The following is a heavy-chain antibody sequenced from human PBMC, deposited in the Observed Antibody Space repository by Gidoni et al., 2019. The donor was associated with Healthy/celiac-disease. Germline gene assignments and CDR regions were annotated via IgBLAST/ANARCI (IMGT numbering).Heavy chain of an antibody. J-gene: IGHJ4*02. Sequence: QLQLQQWAAGLLKPSETLSLTCAVYGGSFIGYYWSWIRQPPGKGLEWIGEINHSGSTNYNPSLKSRVTISVDTSKNQFSLKLSSVTAADTAVYYCARGRSYYGSGSYYLYFDYWGQGTLVTVSS. CDR3: ARGRSYYGSGSYYLYFDY. V-gene: IGHV4-34*01. D-gene: IGHD3-10*01. CDR2: INHSGST. CDR1: GGSFIGYY.